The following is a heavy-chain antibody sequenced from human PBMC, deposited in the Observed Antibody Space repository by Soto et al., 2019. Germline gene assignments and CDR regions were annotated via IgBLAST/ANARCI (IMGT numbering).Heavy chain of an antibody. V-gene: IGHV3-48*02. CDR2: ISPSITTI. Sequence: GGSLRLSCEASGFTFSLYTMNWVRQAPGKGLEWPSYISPSITTIYYADSVKGRFTISRDNAKNSLHLQMNSLRDDDTAVYFCARVGRGFCSSTRCYTDGFDLWGQGTVVTVSS. CDR1: GFTFSLYT. J-gene: IGHJ3*01. CDR3: ARVGRGFCSSTRCYTDGFDL. D-gene: IGHD2-2*01.